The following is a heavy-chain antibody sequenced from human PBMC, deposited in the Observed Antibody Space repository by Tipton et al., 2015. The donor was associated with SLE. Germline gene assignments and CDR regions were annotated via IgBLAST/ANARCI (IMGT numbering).Heavy chain of an antibody. Sequence: TLSLTCTVSGGSISNYYWSWIRQPPGKGLEWIGYIYTSGSTNYNPSLKSRVTISLDTSKNQFSLKLSSVTAADTAVYYCARELGLYYFDYWGQGALVTVSS. D-gene: IGHD1-7*01. CDR1: GGSISNYY. CDR3: ARELGLYYFDY. J-gene: IGHJ4*02. V-gene: IGHV4-4*09. CDR2: IYTSGST.